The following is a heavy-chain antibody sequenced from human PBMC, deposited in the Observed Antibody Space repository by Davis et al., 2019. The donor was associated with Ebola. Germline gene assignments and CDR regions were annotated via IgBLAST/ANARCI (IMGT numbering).Heavy chain of an antibody. Sequence: GGSLRLSCAASGFTFSSYWMSWVRQAPGKGLEWVANIKQDGSEKYYVDSVKGRFTISRDNAKNSLYLQMISLRAEDTAVYYCAREWYCSGGSCLLYYYYGMDVWGQGTTVTVSS. J-gene: IGHJ6*02. V-gene: IGHV3-7*01. CDR3: AREWYCSGGSCLLYYYYGMDV. D-gene: IGHD2-15*01. CDR2: IKQDGSEK. CDR1: GFTFSSYW.